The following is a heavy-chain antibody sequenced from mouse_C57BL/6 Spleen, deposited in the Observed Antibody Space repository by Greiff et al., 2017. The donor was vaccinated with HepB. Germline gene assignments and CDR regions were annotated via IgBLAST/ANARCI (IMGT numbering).Heavy chain of an antibody. CDR3: ASPSYYSNWYFDV. CDR2: ISSGSSTI. V-gene: IGHV5-17*01. Sequence: EVQVVESGGGLVKPGGSLKLSCAASGFTFSDYGMHWVRQAPEKGLEWVAYISSGSSTIYYADTVKGRFTISRDNAKNTLFLQMTSLRSEDTAMYYCASPSYYSNWYFDVWGTGTTVTVSS. CDR1: GFTFSDYG. J-gene: IGHJ1*03. D-gene: IGHD2-5*01.